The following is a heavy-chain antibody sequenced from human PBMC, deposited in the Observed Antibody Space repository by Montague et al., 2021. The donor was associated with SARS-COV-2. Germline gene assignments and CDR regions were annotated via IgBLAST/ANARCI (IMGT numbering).Heavy chain of an antibody. V-gene: IGHV3-23*03. Sequence: SLRLSCEAYGFTFSSSALSWVRQAPGKGLEWVSNTYGAGGRPFYADSVKGRFTMSRENSKNTLYLQMNSLRVDDTAVYYCAKVDSVFPWGQGTLVTVSS. J-gene: IGHJ4*02. CDR1: GFTFSSSA. CDR3: AKVDSVFP. CDR2: TYGAGGRP. D-gene: IGHD3/OR15-3a*01.